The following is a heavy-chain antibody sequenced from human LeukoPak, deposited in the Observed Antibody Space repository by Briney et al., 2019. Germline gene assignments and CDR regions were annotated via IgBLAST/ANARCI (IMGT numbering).Heavy chain of an antibody. CDR1: GFTFSSYW. CDR2: INWNGGST. J-gene: IGHJ4*02. Sequence: GGSLRLSCAASGFTFSSYWMHWVRQAPGKGLEWVSGINWNGGSTGYADSVKGRFTISRDNAKNSLYLQMNSLRAEDTALYYCARGSVGSYYGRYYFDYWGQGTLVTVSS. CDR3: ARGSVGSYYGRYYFDY. D-gene: IGHD1-26*01. V-gene: IGHV3-20*04.